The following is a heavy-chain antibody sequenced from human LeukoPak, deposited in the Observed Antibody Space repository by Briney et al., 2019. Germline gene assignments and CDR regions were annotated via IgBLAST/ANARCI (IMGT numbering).Heavy chain of an antibody. CDR3: AREHCSSTSCYMGEWFDP. D-gene: IGHD2-2*02. CDR1: GFTFSSYW. J-gene: IGHJ5*02. Sequence: GGSLRLSCAASGFTFSSYWMSWVRQAPGKGLEWVANIKQDGSEKYYVDSVKGRFTISRDNAKNSLYLQMNSLRAEDTAVYYCAREHCSSTSCYMGEWFDPWGQGTLVTVSS. CDR2: IKQDGSEK. V-gene: IGHV3-7*01.